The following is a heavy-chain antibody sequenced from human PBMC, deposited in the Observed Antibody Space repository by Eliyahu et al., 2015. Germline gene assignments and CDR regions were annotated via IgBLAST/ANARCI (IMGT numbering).Heavy chain of an antibody. J-gene: IGHJ4*02. D-gene: IGHD5-12*01. CDR2: ISGSGATT. V-gene: IGHV3-23*01. CDR1: GFPFXYYA. Sequence: EVQLLESGGGLVQPGGSLRLSCAASGFPFXYYAMSWVRXSPGKGLEWVSGISGSGATTYYTDSVKGRFTISRDNSNNTLHLQMSSLRAEDTAVYYCARDRDGYGGXGFDFWAQGTLVTVSS. CDR3: ARDRDGYGGXGFDF.